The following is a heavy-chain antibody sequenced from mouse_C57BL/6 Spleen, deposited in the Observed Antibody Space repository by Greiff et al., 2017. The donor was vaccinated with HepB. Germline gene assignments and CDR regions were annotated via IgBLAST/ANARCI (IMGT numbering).Heavy chain of an antibody. CDR3: ARFYYGKGAWFAY. J-gene: IGHJ3*01. D-gene: IGHD2-1*01. CDR1: GYTFTSYW. CDR2: IDPSDSET. Sequence: QVQLQQPGAVLVRPGSSVKLSCKASGYTFTSYWMHWVKQRPIQGLEWIGNIDPSDSETHYNQKFKDKATLTVDKSSSTAYMQLSSLTSEDSAVYYCARFYYGKGAWFAYWGQGTLVTVSA. V-gene: IGHV1-52*01.